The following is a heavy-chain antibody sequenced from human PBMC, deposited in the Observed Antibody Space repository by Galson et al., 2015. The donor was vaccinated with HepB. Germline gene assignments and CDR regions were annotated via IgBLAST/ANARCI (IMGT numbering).Heavy chain of an antibody. J-gene: IGHJ5*02. CDR1: GDSVSSNSAA. Sequence: CAISGDSVSSNSAAWTWIRQSPSRGLGWLGRTYYRFKWYYDYAVSVKSRITINPDISKNQFSLQLNSVTPEDTAVYYCARNVYYDTSGYYYKPVWIDPWVQGTLGTVSS. D-gene: IGHD3-22*01. V-gene: IGHV6-1*01. CDR3: ARNVYYDTSGYYYKPVWIDP. CDR2: TYYRFKWYY.